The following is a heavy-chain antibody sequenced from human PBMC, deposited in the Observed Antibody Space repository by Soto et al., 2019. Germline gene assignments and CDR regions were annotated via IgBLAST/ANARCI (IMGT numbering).Heavy chain of an antibody. D-gene: IGHD4-17*01. V-gene: IGHV1-69*01. Sequence: QGQLVQSGAEVKKPGSSVKVSCRASGGTFTSYAFSWVRQAPGQGLEWMGGIIPIFDTTSYAQKFQGRVTITADESTSTAYLELSSLGSVDTAVYYCAGCPYGDYAFGSLDYWGQGPLVTVSS. CDR2: IIPIFDTT. CDR1: GGTFTSYA. CDR3: AGCPYGDYAFGSLDY. J-gene: IGHJ4*02.